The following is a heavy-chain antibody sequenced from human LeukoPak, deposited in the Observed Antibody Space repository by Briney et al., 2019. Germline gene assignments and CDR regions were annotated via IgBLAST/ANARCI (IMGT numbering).Heavy chain of an antibody. J-gene: IGHJ4*02. CDR1: GFTFKYYW. Sequence: PGGSLRLSCAASGFTFKYYWLTWVRQPPGKGLEWVVNIQQEERDKYYVDSVKGRFIISRDNAKNSLYLQLNRLRAEDTAVYYCASVRKLRTRGVMDTLDCWGQGTLVTVSS. V-gene: IGHV3-7*01. CDR3: ASVRKLRTRGVMDTLDC. CDR2: IQQEERDK. D-gene: IGHD3-10*01.